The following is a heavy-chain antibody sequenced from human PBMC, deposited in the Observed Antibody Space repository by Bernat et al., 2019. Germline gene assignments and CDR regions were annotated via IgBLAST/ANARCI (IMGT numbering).Heavy chain of an antibody. CDR1: GFTFSSYG. CDR3: ARSREVAGTRGYYYYYGMDV. CDR2: IWYDGSNK. V-gene: IGHV3-33*01. D-gene: IGHD6-19*01. J-gene: IGHJ6*02. Sequence: QVQLVESGGGVVQPGRSLRLSCAASGFTFSSYGMHWVRQAPGKGLEWVAVIWYDGSNKYYADSWKGRFTISRDNSKNTLYLQMNSLSAEDTAVYYCARSREVAGTRGYYYYYGMDVWGQGTTVTVSS.